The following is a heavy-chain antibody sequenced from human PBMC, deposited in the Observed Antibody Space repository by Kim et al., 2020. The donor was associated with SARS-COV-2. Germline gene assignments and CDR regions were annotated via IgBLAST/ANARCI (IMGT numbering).Heavy chain of an antibody. Sequence: GGSLRLSCAASTFTFNNYAMSWVRQAPGKGLEWVSGISGGDGTTYYADSVKGRFTISRDKSKRTLYLQMTSLRAEDTAIYYCAKDPGEGDWIFSLSGCWGQGTLVTVSS. D-gene: IGHD3-9*01. CDR3: AKDPGEGDWIFSLSGC. CDR2: ISGGDGTT. V-gene: IGHV3-23*01. J-gene: IGHJ4*02. CDR1: TFTFNNYA.